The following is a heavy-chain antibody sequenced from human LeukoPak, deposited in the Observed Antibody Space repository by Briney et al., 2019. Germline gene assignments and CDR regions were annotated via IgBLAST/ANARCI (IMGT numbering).Heavy chain of an antibody. D-gene: IGHD3-10*01. CDR3: ANTVLRAFDI. J-gene: IGHJ3*02. V-gene: IGHV3-23*01. Sequence: AGGSLRLSCAASGFNDGTNYLSWVRQAPGKGLEWISTISSSGGNTYYADSVKGRFTISRDNSMNTLYLQMNSLRAEDTAVYYCANTVLRAFDIWGQGTMVTVSS. CDR2: ISSSGGNT. CDR1: GFNDGTNY.